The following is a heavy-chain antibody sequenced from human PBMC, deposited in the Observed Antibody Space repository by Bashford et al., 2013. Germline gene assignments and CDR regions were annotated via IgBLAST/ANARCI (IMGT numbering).Heavy chain of an antibody. D-gene: IGHD3-22*01. J-gene: IGHJ4*02. CDR1: GGSIVSADYY. V-gene: IGHV4-30-4*01. CDR2: IDYSGGT. Sequence: SETLSLTCTVSGGSIVSADYYWTWIRQSPGKGLEWIGYIDYSGGTYYNPSLKSRLSISIDTSNNQFSLRLTSVTAADTAVYYCASLDYYHREFDYVGQGNPGHRLL. CDR3: ASLDYYHREFDY.